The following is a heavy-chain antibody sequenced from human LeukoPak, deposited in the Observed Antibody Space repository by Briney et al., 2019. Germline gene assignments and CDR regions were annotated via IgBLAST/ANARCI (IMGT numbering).Heavy chain of an antibody. CDR2: ISGIGGST. Sequence: GGSLRLSCAASGFTFSSYAMSWVRQAPGKGLEWVSAISGIGGSTYYADSVKGRFTISRDNSKNTLYLQMNSLRAEDTAVYYCAKVRATYYDILTGYYWDYWGQGALVTVSS. D-gene: IGHD3-9*01. J-gene: IGHJ4*02. V-gene: IGHV3-23*01. CDR1: GFTFSSYA. CDR3: AKVRATYYDILTGYYWDY.